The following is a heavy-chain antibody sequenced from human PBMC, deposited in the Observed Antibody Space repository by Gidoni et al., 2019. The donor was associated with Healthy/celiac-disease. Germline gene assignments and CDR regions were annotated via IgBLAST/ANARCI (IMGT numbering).Heavy chain of an antibody. CDR1: GGTFSSYA. Sequence: QVQLVQSGDEVQKPGSSVTVSCKASGGTFSSYAISWVQQAPGQGLEWMGGIIPIFGTANYAQKFQGRVTITADESTSTAYMELSSLRSEDTAGYYCARSGDCCLYYYYGMDVWGQGTTVTVSS. J-gene: IGHJ6*02. V-gene: IGHV1-69*01. D-gene: IGHD2-21*02. CDR2: IIPIFGTA. CDR3: ARSGDCCLYYYYGMDV.